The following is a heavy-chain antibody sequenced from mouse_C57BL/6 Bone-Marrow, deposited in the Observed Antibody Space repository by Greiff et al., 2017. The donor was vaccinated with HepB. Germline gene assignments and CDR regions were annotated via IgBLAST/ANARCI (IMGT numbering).Heavy chain of an antibody. D-gene: IGHD4-1*01. Sequence: QVQLQQPGAELVKPGASVKLSCKASGYTFTSYWMQWVKQRPGQGLEWIGEIDPSDSYTNYNQKFKGKATLTVDKSSSTAYMQLSSLTSEDSAVYYCARRLGVAYWGQGTLVTVSA. J-gene: IGHJ3*01. CDR1: GYTFTSYW. V-gene: IGHV1-50*01. CDR2: IDPSDSYT. CDR3: ARRLGVAY.